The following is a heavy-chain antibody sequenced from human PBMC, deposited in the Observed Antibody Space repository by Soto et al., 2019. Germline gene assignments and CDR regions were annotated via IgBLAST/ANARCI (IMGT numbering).Heavy chain of an antibody. CDR1: GGSVSSGSYY. CDR2: IYYSGST. J-gene: IGHJ6*02. D-gene: IGHD2-15*01. V-gene: IGHV4-61*01. CDR3: ARGLSEVAATDYYGMDV. Sequence: SETLSLTCTVSGGSVSSGSYYWSWIRQPPGKGLEWIGYIYYSGSTNYNPSLKSRVTISVDTSKNQFSLKLSSVTAADTAVYYCARGLSEVAATDYYGMDVWGQGTTVPVSS.